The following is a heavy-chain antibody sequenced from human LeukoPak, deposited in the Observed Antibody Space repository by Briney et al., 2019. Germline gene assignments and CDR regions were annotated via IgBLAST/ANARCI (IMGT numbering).Heavy chain of an antibody. CDR3: AKVLTQYSGSYYYPGDYFDY. CDR1: GFIFSEHY. J-gene: IGHJ4*02. CDR2: ISWNSGSI. V-gene: IGHV3-9*01. Sequence: SLRLSCAAYGFIFSEHYMGWVRQAPGKGLEWVSAISWNSGSIGYADSVKGRFTISRDNAKNSLYLQMNSLRAEDTALYYCAKVLTQYSGSYYYPGDYFDYWGQGTLVTVSS. D-gene: IGHD1-26*01.